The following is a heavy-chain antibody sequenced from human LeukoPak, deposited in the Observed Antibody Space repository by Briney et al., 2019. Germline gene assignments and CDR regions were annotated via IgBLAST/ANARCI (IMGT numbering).Heavy chain of an antibody. D-gene: IGHD5-18*01. V-gene: IGHV4-59*01. Sequence: SETLSLTCTVSGGSISSYHWSWIRQPPGKGLEWIGYIYYSGSTNYNPSLKSRVTISVDTSKNQFSLKLSSVTAADTAVYYCARGIPRFSSYYYYMDVWGKGTTVTVSS. CDR3: ARGIPRFSSYYYYMDV. J-gene: IGHJ6*03. CDR2: IYYSGST. CDR1: GGSISSYH.